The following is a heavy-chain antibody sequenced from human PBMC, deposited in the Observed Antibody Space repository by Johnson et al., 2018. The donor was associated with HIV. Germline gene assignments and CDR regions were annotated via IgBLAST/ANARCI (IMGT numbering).Heavy chain of an antibody. D-gene: IGHD6-19*01. CDR1: GFTFRYFA. CDR3: AKEVGWLGDAFDI. J-gene: IGHJ3*02. Sequence: EQLVESGGGLIQPGGSLRLSCAASGFTFRYFAMSWVRQAPGKGLEWVSVISGRGGSTFYADSVRGRFTISRDTSKNTMYLQMNSLRAEDTAVYYCAKEVGWLGDAFDIWGQGTMVTVSS. CDR2: ISGRGGST. V-gene: IGHV3-23*04.